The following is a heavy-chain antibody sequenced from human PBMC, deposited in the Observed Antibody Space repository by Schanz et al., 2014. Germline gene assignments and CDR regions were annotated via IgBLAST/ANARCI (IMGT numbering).Heavy chain of an antibody. CDR3: VSVYDSSGYVSLNY. V-gene: IGHV3-48*01. J-gene: IGHJ4*02. CDR1: GFSFSRYS. D-gene: IGHD3-22*01. Sequence: EVQLLESGGGLVQPGGSLRLSCAASGFSFSRYSMNWVRQAPGKGLEWISYISSSSSTIYHADSVKGRFTISRDNAKNSLYLQRNSLRAEDTAVYYCVSVYDSSGYVSLNYWGQGTLVTVSS. CDR2: ISSSSSTI.